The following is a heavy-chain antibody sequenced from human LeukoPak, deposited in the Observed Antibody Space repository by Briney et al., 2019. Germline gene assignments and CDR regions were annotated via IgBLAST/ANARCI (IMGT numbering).Heavy chain of an antibody. D-gene: IGHD1-26*01. J-gene: IGHJ3*02. CDR1: GGSISSSSYY. Sequence: SETLSLTCTVSGGSISSSSYYWGWIRQPPGKGLEGIGSIYYSGSTYYNPSLKSRVTISVDTSKNQFSLKLSSVTAADTAVYYCARSWEPHHDAFDIWGQGTMVTVSS. CDR2: IYYSGST. V-gene: IGHV4-39*01. CDR3: ARSWEPHHDAFDI.